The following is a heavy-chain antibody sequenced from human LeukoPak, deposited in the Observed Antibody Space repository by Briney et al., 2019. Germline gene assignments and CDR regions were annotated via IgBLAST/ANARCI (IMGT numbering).Heavy chain of an antibody. J-gene: IGHJ6*03. CDR2: ISAYNGNT. Sequence: ASVKVSCKASGYTFTSYGISWVRQAPGQGLEWMGWISAYNGNTNYAQKLQGRVTMTTDTSTSTAYMELRSLRSEDTAVYYCARGSPGYGYYYYYYMDVWGKGTTVTVSS. CDR1: GYTFTSYG. CDR3: ARGSPGYGYYYYYYMDV. D-gene: IGHD1-1*01. V-gene: IGHV1-18*01.